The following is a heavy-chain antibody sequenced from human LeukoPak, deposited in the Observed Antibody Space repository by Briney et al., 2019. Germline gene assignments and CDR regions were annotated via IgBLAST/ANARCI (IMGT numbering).Heavy chain of an antibody. CDR2: ITRSGGT. CDR1: GFTFSTYA. J-gene: IGHJ4*02. D-gene: IGHD3-10*01. V-gene: IGHV3-23*01. Sequence: GGSLRLSCAASGFTFSTYAVTWVRQAPGKGLEWVSIITRSGGTYYADSVKGWFTISRDNSKNTLYLQMNSLRAEDTAVYSCAKRYGLGSSPFDYWGQGTLVTVSS. CDR3: AKRYGLGSSPFDY.